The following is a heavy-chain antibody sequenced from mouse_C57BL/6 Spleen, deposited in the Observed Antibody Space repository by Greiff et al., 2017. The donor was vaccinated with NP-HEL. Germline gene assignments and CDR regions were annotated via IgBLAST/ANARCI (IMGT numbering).Heavy chain of an antibody. CDR3: VRAGYDYDLAMDY. CDR2: IYPGDGDT. D-gene: IGHD2-4*01. V-gene: IGHV1-82*01. J-gene: IGHJ4*01. CDR1: GYAFSSSW. Sequence: VQLQQSGPELVKPGASVKISCKASGYAFSSSWMNWVKQRPGKGLEWIGRIYPGDGDTNYNGKFKGKATLTADKSSSTAYMQLSSLTSEDSAVYFCVRAGYDYDLAMDYWGQGTSVTVSS.